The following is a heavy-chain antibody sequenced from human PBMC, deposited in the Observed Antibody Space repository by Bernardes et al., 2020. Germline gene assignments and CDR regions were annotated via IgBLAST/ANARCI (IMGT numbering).Heavy chain of an antibody. CDR2: IYYSGST. CDR1: GGSVSSGSYY. Sequence: SETLSLTCTVSGGSVSSGSYYWSWLLQPPGKGLEWIGYIYYSGSTNYNHSLKSRVTISVDTSQNQFSLKLSSVTAADTAVYYCARIMVRGVIFGFDPWGQGTLVTVSS. V-gene: IGHV4-61*01. J-gene: IGHJ5*02. D-gene: IGHD3-10*01. CDR3: ARIMVRGVIFGFDP.